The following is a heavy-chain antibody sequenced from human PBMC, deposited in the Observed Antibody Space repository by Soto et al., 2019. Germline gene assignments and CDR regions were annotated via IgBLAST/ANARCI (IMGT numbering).Heavy chain of an antibody. D-gene: IGHD3-3*01. CDR2: ISSSGSTI. CDR1: GFTFSDYY. V-gene: IGHV3-11*01. J-gene: IGHJ4*02. Sequence: QVQLVESGGGLVKPGGSLRLSCAASGFTFSDYYMSWIRQAPGKGLEWVSYISSSGSTIYYADSVKGRFTISRDNAKNSLYLQMISLRAEDTAVYYCASYTHTIFGVVITSFDYWGQGTLVTVSS. CDR3: ASYTHTIFGVVITSFDY.